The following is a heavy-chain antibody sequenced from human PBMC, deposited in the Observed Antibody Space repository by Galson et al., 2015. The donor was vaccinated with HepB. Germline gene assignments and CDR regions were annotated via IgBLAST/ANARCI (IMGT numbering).Heavy chain of an antibody. J-gene: IGHJ2*01. CDR3: ARDHPLIGGKVRVYWYFDL. D-gene: IGHD3-10*01. CDR2: IKQDGSEK. CDR1: GFTFSSYW. V-gene: IGHV3-7*03. Sequence: SLRLSCAASGFTFSSYWMSWVRQAPGKGLEWVANIKQDGSEKYYVDSVKGRFTISRDNAKNSLYLQMNSLRAEDTAVYYCARDHPLIGGKVRVYWYFDLWGRGTLVTVSS.